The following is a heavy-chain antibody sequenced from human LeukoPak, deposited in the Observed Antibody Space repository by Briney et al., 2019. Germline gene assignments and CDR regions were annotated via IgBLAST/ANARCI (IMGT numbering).Heavy chain of an antibody. CDR3: TTLLKYYSQAFEY. CDR2: IKSKTDGGTT. CDR1: GFTFSSYA. Sequence: GGSLRLSCEASGFTFSSYAMSWVRQAPGKGLEWVGRIKSKTDGGTTDYAAPVKGRFTILRDDSKKMMYLQMNSLKTEDTAVYYCTTLLKYYSQAFEYWGQGTLVTVSS. V-gene: IGHV3-15*01. D-gene: IGHD3-10*01. J-gene: IGHJ4*02.